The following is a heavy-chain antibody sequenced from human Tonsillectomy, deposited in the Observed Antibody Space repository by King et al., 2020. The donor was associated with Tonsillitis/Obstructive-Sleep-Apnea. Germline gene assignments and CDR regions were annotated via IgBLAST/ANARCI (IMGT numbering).Heavy chain of an antibody. CDR1: GFTFSSYG. V-gene: IGHV3-33*01. CDR2: IWNDGSNK. J-gene: IGHJ6*03. D-gene: IGHD3-3*01. Sequence: GQLVQSEGGVVQPWRSLRISCAAAGFTFSSYGMHWVRQAPGKGLEGVAVIWNDGSNKYYAVAVKGRFTISRDNSKNTLYLQMNSLRAEDSAVYYCAREVRFLEWLLSYYYYMDVWGKGTTVTVSS. CDR3: AREVRFLEWLLSYYYYMDV.